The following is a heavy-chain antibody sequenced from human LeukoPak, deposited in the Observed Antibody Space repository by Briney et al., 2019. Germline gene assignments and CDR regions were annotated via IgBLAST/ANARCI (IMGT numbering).Heavy chain of an antibody. J-gene: IGHJ6*03. CDR2: INPSDGAT. D-gene: IGHD3-16*01. CDR3: AGEQGGGLSGSLGGLFASYYTYYYMDV. CDR1: GNTFTLYS. V-gene: IGHV1-46*01. Sequence: GASVKVSCKASGNTFTLYSIHWVRQAPGQGLEWMGMINPSDGATTYAQRFQGRVTMTRDMSTTTVYMDLRSLRSEDTAVYFCAGEQGGGLSGSLGGLFASYYTYYYMDVWGRGTTVTVSS.